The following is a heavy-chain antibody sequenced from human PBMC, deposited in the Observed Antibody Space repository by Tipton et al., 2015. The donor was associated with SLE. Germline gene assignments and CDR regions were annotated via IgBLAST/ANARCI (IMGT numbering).Heavy chain of an antibody. J-gene: IGHJ4*02. CDR1: GFTFDDYA. CDR2: ISWNSAGM. D-gene: IGHD3-10*01. CDR3: ARGGFYPGSGNQYYFDY. Sequence: QLVQSGGEVLQPGMSLRLSCVASGFTFDDYAMHWVRQGPGKGLEWVSGISWNSAGMGYLDSVKGRFTISRDNAKNSLYLQMNSLRSEDTAFYYCARGGFYPGSGNQYYFDYWGQGTLVTVSS. V-gene: IGHV3-9*01.